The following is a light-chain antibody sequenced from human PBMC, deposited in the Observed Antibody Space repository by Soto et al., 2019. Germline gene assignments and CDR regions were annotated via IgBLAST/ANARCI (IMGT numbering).Light chain of an antibody. J-gene: IGKJ1*01. Sequence: DIQMTQSPSTLSASVGDRVTITFLASQSISSWLAWYQQKPGKAPKLLIYKASSLESGVPSRFSGSGSGTEFTLTTSSLQSEDFAVYYCQQYNNWPRTFGQGTKVDI. V-gene: IGKV1-5*03. CDR2: KAS. CDR1: QSISSW. CDR3: QQYNNWPRT.